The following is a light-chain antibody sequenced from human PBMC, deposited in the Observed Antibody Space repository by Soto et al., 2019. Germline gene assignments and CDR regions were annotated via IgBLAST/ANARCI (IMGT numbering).Light chain of an antibody. CDR3: QQGANWSPIS. J-gene: IGKJ5*01. CDR2: GAS. Sequence: EIVLTQSPRTLPVSPGERATLSCRASQSVGTNLAWYQQRPGQAPRLLVYGASNRATGIPARFIGSGSGTEFSLTISSLQSEDFAVYYCQQGANWSPISFGQGTRLDMK. CDR1: QSVGTN. V-gene: IGKV3-15*01.